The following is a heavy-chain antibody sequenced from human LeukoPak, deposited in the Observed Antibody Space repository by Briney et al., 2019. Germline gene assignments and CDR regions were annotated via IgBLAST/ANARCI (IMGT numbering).Heavy chain of an antibody. CDR3: AREGGRNSFDY. D-gene: IGHD3-16*01. CDR1: SGSISSDGYY. J-gene: IGHJ4*02. CDR2: IHNGGST. V-gene: IGHV4-31*03. Sequence: PSETLSLTCTVSSGSISSDGYYWSWIRQHPGKGLEWIGYIHNGGSTYYNPSLKSRVTISVDTSKNQFSLNLSSATAADTAVYYCAREGGRNSFDYWGQGTLVTVSS.